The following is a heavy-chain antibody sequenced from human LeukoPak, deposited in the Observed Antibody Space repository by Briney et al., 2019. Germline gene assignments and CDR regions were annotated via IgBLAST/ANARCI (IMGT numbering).Heavy chain of an antibody. V-gene: IGHV3-74*01. D-gene: IGHD2-2*01. CDR2: ICPDGTVT. CDR1: GFTFSTYC. CDR3: AKVSNYCSSTSCYRGDDAFDI. Sequence: GGSLRLSCAASGFTFSTYCMHWVRQAPGKGPMWVSRICPDGTVTNYADSVKARFIISRDNARDTLYLQMNSLRAEDTAVYYCAKVSNYCSSTSCYRGDDAFDIWGQGTMVTVSS. J-gene: IGHJ3*02.